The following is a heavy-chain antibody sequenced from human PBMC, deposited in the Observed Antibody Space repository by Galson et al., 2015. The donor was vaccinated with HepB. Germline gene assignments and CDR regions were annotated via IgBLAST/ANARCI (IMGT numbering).Heavy chain of an antibody. Sequence: SVKVSCKASGYTFTSYGISWVRQAPGQGLEWMGWISAYNGNTNYAQKFQGRVTITADKSTSTAYMELSSLRSEDTAVYYCARERGSSGYYYVGDYFDYWGQGTLVTVSS. J-gene: IGHJ4*02. CDR2: ISAYNGNT. D-gene: IGHD3-22*01. CDR3: ARERGSSGYYYVGDYFDY. CDR1: GYTFTSYG. V-gene: IGHV1-18*04.